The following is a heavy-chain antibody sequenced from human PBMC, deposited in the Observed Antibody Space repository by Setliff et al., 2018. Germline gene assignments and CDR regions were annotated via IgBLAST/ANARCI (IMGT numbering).Heavy chain of an antibody. CDR2: ISASGRTT. CDR3: VRDWYTSGWYEVDN. J-gene: IGHJ4*02. CDR1: KFTFSNYA. V-gene: IGHV3-23*01. D-gene: IGHD6-19*01. Sequence: GGSLRLSCAASKFTFSNYAMSWVRQAPGKGLEWVSAISASGRTTYSADSVKGRFTISRDNAKNSLYLQMNSLRAEDTAVYYCVRDWYTSGWYEVDNWGQGTLVTVSS.